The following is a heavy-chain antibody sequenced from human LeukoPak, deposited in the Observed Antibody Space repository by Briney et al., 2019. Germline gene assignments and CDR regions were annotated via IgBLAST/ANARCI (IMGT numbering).Heavy chain of an antibody. CDR2: IYYSGST. J-gene: IGHJ4*02. D-gene: IGHD6-13*01. V-gene: IGHV4-39*01. Sequence: PSETLSLTCTVSGGSISSSSNYWGWIRQPPGKGLEWIGTIYYSGSTYYKPSLKSRVTISVDTSKNQISLKLSSVTAADTAVYYCARPNGVAAAGTRFDYWDQGTLVTVSS. CDR1: GGSISSSSNY. CDR3: ARPNGVAAAGTRFDY.